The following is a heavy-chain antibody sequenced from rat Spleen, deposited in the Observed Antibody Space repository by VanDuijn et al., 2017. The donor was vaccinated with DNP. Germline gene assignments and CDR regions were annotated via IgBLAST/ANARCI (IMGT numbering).Heavy chain of an antibody. CDR1: GFTFSSFA. CDR3: AKAYDGTYYYFDY. CDR2: ISYDGGNT. D-gene: IGHD1-12*02. Sequence: EVQLVESGGGLVQPGRSMKLSCAASGFTFSSFAMAWVRQAPTKGLEWVASISYDGGNTYSRDSVKGRFTISRDNAKRSLYLQMDSLRSEDTSTYYYAKAYDGTYYYFDYWGQGVMVTVSS. J-gene: IGHJ2*01. V-gene: IGHV5-25*01.